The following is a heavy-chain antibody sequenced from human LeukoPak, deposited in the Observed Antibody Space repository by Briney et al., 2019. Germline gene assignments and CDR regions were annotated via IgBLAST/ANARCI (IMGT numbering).Heavy chain of an antibody. D-gene: IGHD4-17*01. CDR3: AKDPSTVTNRDYFDF. J-gene: IGHJ4*02. CDR2: ITGSGGSS. V-gene: IGHV3-23*01. CDR1: GFTFSSYA. Sequence: GGSLRLSCAASGFTFSSYAMSWVRQAPGKGLEWVSAITGSGGSSYYADSVKGRFTISRDNSKNTLYLQMNSLGAEDTAVYYCAKDPSTVTNRDYFDFWGQGTLVTVSS.